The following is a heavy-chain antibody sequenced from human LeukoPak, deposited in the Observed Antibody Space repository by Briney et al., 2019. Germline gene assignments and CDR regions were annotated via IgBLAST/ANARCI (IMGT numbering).Heavy chain of an antibody. J-gene: IGHJ5*02. Sequence: DPGGSLRLSCAASGFTFSSYGMSWVRQAPGKGLEWVSAISGSGGNTYYADSVKGRFTISRDNSKNTLYLQMNSLRAEDTAVYYCAKGFVVVVSATQSSWFDPWGQGTLVTVSS. CDR2: ISGSGGNT. CDR1: GFTFSSYG. CDR3: AKGFVVVVSATQSSWFDP. D-gene: IGHD2-15*01. V-gene: IGHV3-23*01.